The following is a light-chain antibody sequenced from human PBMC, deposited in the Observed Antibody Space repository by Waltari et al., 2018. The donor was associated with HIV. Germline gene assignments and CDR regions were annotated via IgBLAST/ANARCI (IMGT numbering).Light chain of an antibody. CDR3: SSYTSSTTFV. CDR1: SSDIGSYTY. V-gene: IGLV2-14*01. J-gene: IGLJ2*01. CDR2: EVS. Sequence: QSALTQPASVSGSPGQSITISCTGTSSDIGSYTYVPCYQHHPGRAPKPIIFEVSSRPSGVSSRFSGSQSGNTASLTISGLQAEDEADYFCSSYTSSTTFVFGGGTKVTVL.